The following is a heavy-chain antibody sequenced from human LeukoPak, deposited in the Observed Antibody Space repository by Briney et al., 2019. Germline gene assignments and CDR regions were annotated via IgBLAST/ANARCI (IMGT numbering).Heavy chain of an antibody. D-gene: IGHD3-22*01. CDR3: AKRGVVIRVILVGFHKEAYCFDS. Sequence: GGSLRLSCAVSGVTLSNYGMAWVRQAPGKGLEWVAGISGSGGRPNYADSVKGRFTISRDNAKNTLYLQMNSLRAEDTAVYFCAKRGVVIRVILVGFHKEAYCFDSWGQGALVSVSS. V-gene: IGHV3-23*01. CDR1: GVTLSNYG. CDR2: ISGSGGRP. J-gene: IGHJ4*02.